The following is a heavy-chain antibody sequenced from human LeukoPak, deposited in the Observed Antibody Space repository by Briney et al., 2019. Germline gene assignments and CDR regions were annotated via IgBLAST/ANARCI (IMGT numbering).Heavy chain of an antibody. CDR3: TRALIPNDSSGVRGWF. CDR2: IYPGDSDT. D-gene: IGHD3-22*01. V-gene: IGHV5-51*01. CDR1: GYSFTSYW. J-gene: IGHJ4*02. Sequence: GESLKISCKGSGYSFTSYWIGWVRQMPGKGLELMGIIYPGDSDTRYSPSFQGQVTISADKSISTAFLQWSSLKASDIAMYYCTRALIPNDSSGVRGWFWGQGTLVTVSS.